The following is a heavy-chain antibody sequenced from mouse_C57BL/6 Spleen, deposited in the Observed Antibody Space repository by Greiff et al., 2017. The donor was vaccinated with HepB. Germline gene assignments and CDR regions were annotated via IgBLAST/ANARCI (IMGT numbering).Heavy chain of an antibody. V-gene: IGHV1-59*01. D-gene: IGHD1-1*01. CDR2: IDPSDSYT. CDR1: GYIFTSYW. Sequence: VQLQQPGAELVRPGTSVKLSCKASGYIFTSYWMHWVKQRPGQGLEWIGVIDPSDSYTNYNQKFKGKATLTVDTSSSTAYMQLSSLTSEDSAGYYCARREGLLRGTAMDYWGQGTSVTVSS. CDR3: ARREGLLRGTAMDY. J-gene: IGHJ4*01.